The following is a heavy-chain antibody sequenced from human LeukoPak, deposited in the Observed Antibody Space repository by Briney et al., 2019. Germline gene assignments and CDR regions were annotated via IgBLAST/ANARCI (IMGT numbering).Heavy chain of an antibody. J-gene: IGHJ4*02. V-gene: IGHV3-30-3*01. D-gene: IGHD4-17*01. CDR2: ISYDGSNK. Sequence: PGGSLRLSCAASQFTFNSYAMHWVRQAPGKGLEWVAVISYDGSNKYYADSVKGRFTISRDNSKDTLYLQMNSLRAEDTAVYYCARVSPSTVNYYFDYWGQGTLVTVSS. CDR3: ARVSPSTVNYYFDY. CDR1: QFTFNSYA.